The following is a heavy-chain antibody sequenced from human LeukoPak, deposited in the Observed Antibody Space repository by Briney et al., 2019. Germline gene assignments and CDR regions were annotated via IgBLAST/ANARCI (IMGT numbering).Heavy chain of an antibody. V-gene: IGHV4-34*01. CDR2: INHSGST. J-gene: IGHJ4*02. CDR1: GGSFSGYY. Sequence: SETLSLTCAVYGGSFSGYYWSWIRQRPGKGLEWIGEINHSGSTNYNPSLKSRVTISVDTSKNQFSLKLSSVTAADTAVYYCARGAYGGNSASFDYWGQGTLVTVYS. CDR3: ARGAYGGNSASFDY. D-gene: IGHD4-23*01.